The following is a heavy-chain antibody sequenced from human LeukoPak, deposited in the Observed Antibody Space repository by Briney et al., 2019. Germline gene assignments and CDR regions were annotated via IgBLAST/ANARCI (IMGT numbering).Heavy chain of an antibody. CDR1: GFTFSRYA. J-gene: IGHJ4*02. CDR2: ISNSGDST. CDR3: ARGSGQYCSSTSCWGDFDY. D-gene: IGHD2-2*01. V-gene: IGHV3-23*01. Sequence: GGSLRLSCAPSGFTFSRYAMNWVRQAPGKGLEWVSIISNSGDSTIYADSVKGRFTISRDNSKNILYLQMNSLRAEDTAMYYCARGSGQYCSSTSCWGDFDYWGQGTLVTVSS.